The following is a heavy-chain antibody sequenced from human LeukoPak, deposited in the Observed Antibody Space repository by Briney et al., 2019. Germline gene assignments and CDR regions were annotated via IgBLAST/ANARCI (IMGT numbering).Heavy chain of an antibody. CDR3: ASGSNYDFWSGYPLGYGMDV. V-gene: IGHV3-48*03. J-gene: IGHJ6*02. Sequence: GGSLRLSCAASGFTFSSYEMNWVRQAPGKGLEWVSYISSSGSTIYYADSVKGRFTISRDNAKNSLYLQMNSLRAEDTAVYYCASGSNYDFWSGYPLGYGMDVWGQGTTVTVSS. CDR2: ISSSGSTI. CDR1: GFTFSSYE. D-gene: IGHD3-3*01.